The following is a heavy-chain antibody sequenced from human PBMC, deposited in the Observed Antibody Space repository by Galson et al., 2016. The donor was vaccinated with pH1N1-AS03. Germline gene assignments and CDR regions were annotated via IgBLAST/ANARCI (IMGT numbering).Heavy chain of an antibody. CDR2: IIPMLGRG. D-gene: IGHD6-6*01. V-gene: IGHV1-69*04. CDR1: GGTLSTNG. Sequence: SVKVSCKASGGTLSTNGFTWVRQAPGQRLEWMGRIIPMLGRGNYAQKFQGRVTIIADISTSTTYMELSNLTSEDTAIYYCARERDSSSSSIFVYWGQGTQVTVSS. CDR3: ARERDSSSSSIFVY. J-gene: IGHJ4*02.